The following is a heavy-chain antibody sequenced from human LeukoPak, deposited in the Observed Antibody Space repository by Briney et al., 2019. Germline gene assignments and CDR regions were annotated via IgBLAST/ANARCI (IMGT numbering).Heavy chain of an antibody. Sequence: VQPGGSLRLSCAASEFTFSSYAMQWVRQAPGKGLEWVSGISGSGDSTYYADSVKGRFTISRDNSKNTLYLQMNSLRAEDTAVYFCARGYSSGWPDFWGQGTLVTVSS. J-gene: IGHJ4*02. CDR3: ARGYSSGWPDF. CDR1: EFTFSSYA. V-gene: IGHV3-23*01. CDR2: ISGSGDST. D-gene: IGHD6-25*01.